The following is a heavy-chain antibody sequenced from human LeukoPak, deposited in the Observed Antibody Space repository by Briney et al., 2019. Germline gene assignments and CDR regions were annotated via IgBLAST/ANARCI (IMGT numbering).Heavy chain of an antibody. CDR1: GFTFSSYW. Sequence: RGSLRLSCAASGFTFSSYWMHWVRQAPGKGLVWVSRIDSDGSSTTYADSVKCGFTLSRDNAKNTLYLQMNSLRAEDTAVYYCTRDINYYMDVWGKGTTVTVSS. J-gene: IGHJ6*03. V-gene: IGHV3-74*01. CDR2: IDSDGSST. CDR3: TRDINYYMDV.